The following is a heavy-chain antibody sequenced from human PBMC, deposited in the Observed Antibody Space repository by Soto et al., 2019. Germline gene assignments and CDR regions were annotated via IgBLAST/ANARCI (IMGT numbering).Heavy chain of an antibody. CDR1: GYTFTDYY. CDR2: VFPRGGST. Sequence: QVQLVQSGAEVKNPGASVKISCKASGYTFTDYYIHWVRQAPGQGLEWMGKVFPRGGSTSYAQKFQCRVTVTGDTSTNTVYMELSYLTSDDTAIYYCARDLTYDFYDFWGQGTLVIVSS. D-gene: IGHD3-3*01. V-gene: IGHV1-46*01. J-gene: IGHJ4*02. CDR3: ARDLTYDFYDF.